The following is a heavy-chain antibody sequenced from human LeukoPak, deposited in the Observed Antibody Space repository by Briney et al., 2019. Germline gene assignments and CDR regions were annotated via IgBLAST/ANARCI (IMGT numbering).Heavy chain of an antibody. CDR3: ARDTTPGYDSSGFLH. CDR2: ISYDGSNK. J-gene: IGHJ4*02. CDR1: GFTFSSYG. Sequence: GGSLRLSCAASGFTFSSYGMHWVRQAPGKGLEWVAVISYDGSNKYYADSVKGRFTISRDNAKNSLSLQMNSLRAEDTAVYYCARDTTPGYDSSGFLHWGQGTLVTVSS. V-gene: IGHV3-30*03. D-gene: IGHD3-22*01.